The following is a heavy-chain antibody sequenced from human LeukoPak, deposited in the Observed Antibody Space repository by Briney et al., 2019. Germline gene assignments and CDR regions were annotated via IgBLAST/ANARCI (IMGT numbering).Heavy chain of an antibody. V-gene: IGHV3-74*01. D-gene: IGHD6-13*01. Sequence: GGSLRLSCSASGFTFSSSSMHWVRRAPGKGLVWVSRMCSDGPSTNDADSVKGRFIISRDNAKNTLYLQMNSLRAEDTAVYFCARVRSSSWFDYWGQGTLVAVSS. J-gene: IGHJ4*02. CDR1: GFTFSSSS. CDR2: MCSDGPST. CDR3: ARVRSSSWFDY.